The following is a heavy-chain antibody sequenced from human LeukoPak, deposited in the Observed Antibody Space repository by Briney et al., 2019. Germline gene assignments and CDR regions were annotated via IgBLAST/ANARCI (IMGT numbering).Heavy chain of an antibody. V-gene: IGHV3-21*01. CDR1: GFTFSRSS. Sequence: GGSLRLSCAASGFTFSRSSMNWVRQAPGKGLEWVSSISSGSSYIYYADSVKGRFTISRDNSNNTVYLQMNNLRPEDTAVFYCARGQGYESYYYMDVWGKGTTVSVSS. CDR3: ARGQGYESYYYMDV. D-gene: IGHD2-2*01. J-gene: IGHJ6*03. CDR2: ISSGSSYI.